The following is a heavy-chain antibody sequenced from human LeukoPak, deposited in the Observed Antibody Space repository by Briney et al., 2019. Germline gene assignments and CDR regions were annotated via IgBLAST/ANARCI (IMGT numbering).Heavy chain of an antibody. CDR1: GFTFSSYS. J-gene: IGHJ4*02. Sequence: GRSLRLSCAASGFTFSSYSMNWVRQAPGKGLEWVSSISSSSSYIYYADSVKGRFTISRDNAKNSLYLQMNSLRAEDTAVYYCANGGYSSSWLVYWGQGTLVTVSS. CDR3: ANGGYSSSWLVY. CDR2: ISSSSSYI. D-gene: IGHD6-13*01. V-gene: IGHV3-21*01.